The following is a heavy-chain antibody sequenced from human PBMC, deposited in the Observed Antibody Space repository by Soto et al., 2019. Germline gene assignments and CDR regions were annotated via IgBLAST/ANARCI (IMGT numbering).Heavy chain of an antibody. V-gene: IGHV3-21*01. J-gene: IGHJ6*02. CDR3: ARALVGGYSSGWYPGRGLYYYGMDV. Sequence: GPSLRLSCAASGFPLSSYSMNWVRQAPGKGLDWVSSISSSSSYIYYADSVKGRFTISRDNAKNSLYLQMNSLRAEDTAVYYCARALVGGYSSGWYPGRGLYYYGMDVWGQGT. CDR1: GFPLSSYS. CDR2: ISSSSSYI. D-gene: IGHD6-19*01.